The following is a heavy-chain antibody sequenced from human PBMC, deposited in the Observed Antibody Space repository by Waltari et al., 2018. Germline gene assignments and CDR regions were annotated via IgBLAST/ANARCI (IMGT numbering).Heavy chain of an antibody. J-gene: IGHJ6*03. V-gene: IGHV1-69*04. Sequence: QVQLVQSGAEVKKPGSSVKVSCKASGGTFSSYAISWVRQAPGQGLEWMGGIIPILGIANYAQKFQGRVTITADESTSTAYMELSSLRSEDTAVYYCARVIAAAGPHPYYMDVWGKGTTVTVSS. CDR3: ARVIAAAGPHPYYMDV. CDR2: IIPILGIA. CDR1: GGTFSSYA. D-gene: IGHD6-13*01.